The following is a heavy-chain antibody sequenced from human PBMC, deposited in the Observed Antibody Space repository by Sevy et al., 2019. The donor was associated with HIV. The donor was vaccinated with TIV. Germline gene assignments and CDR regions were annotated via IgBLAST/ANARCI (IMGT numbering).Heavy chain of an antibody. V-gene: IGHV3-48*03. CDR1: GFTFSSYE. D-gene: IGHD3-22*01. CDR3: ARVDAYYDNGLDP. J-gene: IGHJ5*02. Sequence: GGSLRLSCAASGFTFSSYEMNWVRQAPGKGLEWVSYISSGGSSIYYADSVKGRFTISRDNAKNSLYLQMNGLRAEDTAVDYYARVDAYYDNGLDPWGQGTLVTVSS. CDR2: ISSGGSSI.